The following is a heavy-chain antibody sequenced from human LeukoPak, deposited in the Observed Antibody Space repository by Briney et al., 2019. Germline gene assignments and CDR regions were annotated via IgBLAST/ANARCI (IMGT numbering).Heavy chain of an antibody. CDR1: GYRFTSYW. CDR3: ARYTDHYYFDY. D-gene: IGHD1-1*01. J-gene: IGHJ4*02. Sequence: GESLNISCKGSGYRFTSYWIGWVRQMPGKGLEWMRIIYPGDSDTRYSPSFQGQVTISADKSISTAYLQWSSLNTSDTAMYYCARYTDHYYFDYWGQGTLVTVSS. CDR2: IYPGDSDT. V-gene: IGHV5-51*01.